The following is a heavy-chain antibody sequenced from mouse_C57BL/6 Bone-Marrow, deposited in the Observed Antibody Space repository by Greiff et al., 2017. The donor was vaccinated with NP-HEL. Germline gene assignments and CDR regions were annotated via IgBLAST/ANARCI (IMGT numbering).Heavy chain of an antibody. J-gene: IGHJ1*03. D-gene: IGHD1-1*01. CDR1: GFTFSNYW. V-gene: IGHV6-3*01. Sequence: EVKLMESGGGLVQPGGSMKLSCVASGFTFSNYWMNWVRQSPEQGLEWVAQIRLKSDNYASHYAVSVKGRLTISRDDSKSSIYLRMNNLRAEDTGIYYCTACTTVIATWYFDVWGTGTTVTVSS. CDR2: IRLKSDNYAS. CDR3: TACTTVIATWYFDV.